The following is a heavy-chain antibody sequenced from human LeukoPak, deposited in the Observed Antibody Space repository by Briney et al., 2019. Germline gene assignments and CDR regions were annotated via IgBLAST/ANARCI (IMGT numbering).Heavy chain of an antibody. V-gene: IGHV3-21*01. CDR2: ISSSSSYI. CDR1: GFTFSSYS. D-gene: IGHD6-19*01. CDR3: ARDSFSGWLAY. J-gene: IGHJ4*02. Sequence: GGSLRLSCAASGFTFSSYSMNWVRQAPGKGLEGVSSISSSSSYIYYADSVKGRFTISRDNAKNSLYLQMNSLRAEDTAVYYCARDSFSGWLAYWGQGTLVTVSS.